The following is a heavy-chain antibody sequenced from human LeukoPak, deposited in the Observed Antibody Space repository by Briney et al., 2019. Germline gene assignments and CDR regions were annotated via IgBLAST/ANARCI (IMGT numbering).Heavy chain of an antibody. Sequence: RASVKVSCKASGYTFTSYGISWVRQAPGKGLEWMGGLDVEDGDGETIYAQKFEGRVTMTEDTSSDTVYMELSSLRSDDTAVYYCAVGDPYQLLEYWGQGTLVTVSS. CDR3: AVGDPYQLLEY. D-gene: IGHD2-2*01. J-gene: IGHJ4*02. V-gene: IGHV1-24*01. CDR2: LDVEDGDGET. CDR1: GYTFTSYG.